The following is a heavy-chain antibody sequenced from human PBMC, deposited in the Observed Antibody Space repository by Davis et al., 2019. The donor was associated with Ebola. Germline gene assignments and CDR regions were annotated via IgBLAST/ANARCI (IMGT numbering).Heavy chain of an antibody. D-gene: IGHD2-21*01. CDR2: IYSGGST. Sequence: GESLKISCAASGFTVSSNYMSWVRQAPGKGLEWVSVIYSGGSTYYADSVKGRFTISRDNSKNTLYLQMNGLRAEDTAVYYCGRGGRGVILDYWGQGTLVTVSS. CDR3: GRGGRGVILDY. J-gene: IGHJ4*02. V-gene: IGHV3-53*01. CDR1: GFTVSSNY.